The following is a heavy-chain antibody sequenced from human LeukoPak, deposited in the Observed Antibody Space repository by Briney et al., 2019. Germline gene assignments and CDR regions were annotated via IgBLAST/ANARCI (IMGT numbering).Heavy chain of an antibody. CDR1: GFSFSSYW. Sequence: GGSLRLSCAASGFSFSSYWMHWVRQAPGKGLVWVSHINSDGSSTTYAVSVKGRFTISRDNAKSTLYLQMNSLRAEDTAVYYCARDDPGIGIDYWGQGTLVTVSS. J-gene: IGHJ4*02. V-gene: IGHV3-74*01. CDR2: INSDGSST. D-gene: IGHD1-26*01. CDR3: ARDDPGIGIDY.